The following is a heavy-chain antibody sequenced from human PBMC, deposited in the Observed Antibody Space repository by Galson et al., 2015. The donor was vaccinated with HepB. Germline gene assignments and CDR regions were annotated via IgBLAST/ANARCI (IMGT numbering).Heavy chain of an antibody. Sequence: SVKVSCKASGGTFSSYTISWVRQAPGQGLEWMGRIIPILGIANYAQKFQGRVTITADKSTSTAYMELSSLRSEDTAVYYCARDPRGDVQGVDYWGQGTLVTVSS. CDR2: IIPILGIA. V-gene: IGHV1-69*04. J-gene: IGHJ4*02. CDR1: GGTFSSYT. CDR3: ARDPRGDVQGVDY. D-gene: IGHD3-10*02.